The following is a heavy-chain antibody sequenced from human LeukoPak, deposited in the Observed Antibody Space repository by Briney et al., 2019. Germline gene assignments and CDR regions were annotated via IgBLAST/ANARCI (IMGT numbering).Heavy chain of an antibody. Sequence: DPSQTLSLTCAVSGGSISSGGYSWSWIRQPPGKGLEWIGYIYHSGSTYYNPSLKSRVTISVDRSKNQFSLKLSSVTAADTAVYYCARYTSETYYDFWSGYDWFDPWGQGTLVTVSS. CDR3: ARYTSETYYDFWSGYDWFDP. CDR1: GGSISSGGYS. V-gene: IGHV4-30-2*01. CDR2: IYHSGST. J-gene: IGHJ5*02. D-gene: IGHD3-3*01.